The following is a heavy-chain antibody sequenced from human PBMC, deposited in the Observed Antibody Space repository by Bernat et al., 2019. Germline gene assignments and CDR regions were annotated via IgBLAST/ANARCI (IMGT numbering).Heavy chain of an antibody. CDR1: GYTFTGYD. V-gene: IGHV1-2*02. CDR2: INPNSGST. CDR3: ARDARDFGSGDFPEAWDT. Sequence: QVQLVQSGAEVKKPGASVKVSCKASGYTFTGYDIRWVRQAPGQGLEWMGWINPNSGSTNYAQKFQGRVTMTTDTSTSTAYMELSRLRSDDTAVYYCARDARDFGSGDFPEAWDTWGQGTLVTVSS. D-gene: IGHD3-3*01. J-gene: IGHJ4*03.